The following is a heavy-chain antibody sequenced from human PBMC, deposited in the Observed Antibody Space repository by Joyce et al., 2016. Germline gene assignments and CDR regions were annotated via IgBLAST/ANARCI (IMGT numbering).Heavy chain of an antibody. Sequence: QVQLVESGGGVVQPGRSLRLSCAASGFTFSFYGIHWVRQAPGKGLEWVAVISDDGSNKYDADSVKGRFTISRDNSKNTLYLQMNTLRAEDTAVYYCAKDLELLSGVIDSWGQGTLVTVSS. CDR3: AKDLELLSGVIDS. V-gene: IGHV3-30*18. CDR1: GFTFSFYG. D-gene: IGHD1-7*01. J-gene: IGHJ4*02. CDR2: ISDDGSNK.